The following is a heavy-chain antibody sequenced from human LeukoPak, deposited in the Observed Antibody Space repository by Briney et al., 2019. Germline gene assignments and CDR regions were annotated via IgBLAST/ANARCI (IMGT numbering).Heavy chain of an antibody. CDR2: IYYSGST. Sequence: SETLSLTCAVYGGSFSGYYWSWIRQPPGKGLEWIGYIYYSGSTYYNPSLKSRVTISVDTSKNQFSLKLSSVTAADTAVYYCASIVLMVYAIDYWGQGTLVTVSS. CDR3: ASIVLMVYAIDY. V-gene: IGHV4-30-4*08. J-gene: IGHJ4*02. CDR1: GGSFSGYY. D-gene: IGHD2-8*01.